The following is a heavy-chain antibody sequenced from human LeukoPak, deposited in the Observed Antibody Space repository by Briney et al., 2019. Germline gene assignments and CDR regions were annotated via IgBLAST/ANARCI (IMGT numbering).Heavy chain of an antibody. Sequence: GASVKVSCKVSGCTLTELSMHWVRQAPGKGLEWMGGFDPEDGETIYAQKFQGRVTMTEGTSTDTAYMELSSLRSEDTAVYYCATLVSRGSWYFDYWGQGTLVTVSS. D-gene: IGHD2-15*01. V-gene: IGHV1-24*01. CDR2: FDPEDGET. CDR3: ATLVSRGSWYFDY. CDR1: GCTLTELS. J-gene: IGHJ4*02.